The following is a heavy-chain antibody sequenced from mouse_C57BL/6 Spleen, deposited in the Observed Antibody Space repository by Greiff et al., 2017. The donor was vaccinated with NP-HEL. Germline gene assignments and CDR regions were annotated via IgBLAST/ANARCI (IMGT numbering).Heavy chain of an antibody. CDR1: GYSITSGYY. CDR3: ARDNGNYPPWFAY. Sequence: EVQLQQSGPGLVKPSQSLSLTCSVTGYSITSGYYWNWIRQFPGNKLEWKGEISDDGSNNYNPSLKNRISITLDTSKNQFCLKLNSVTTEDTATYYCARDNGNYPPWFAYWGQGTLVTVSA. D-gene: IGHD2-1*01. V-gene: IGHV3-6*01. CDR2: ISDDGSN. J-gene: IGHJ3*01.